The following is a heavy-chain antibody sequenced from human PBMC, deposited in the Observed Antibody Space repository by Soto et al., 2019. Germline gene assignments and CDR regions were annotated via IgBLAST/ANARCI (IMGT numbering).Heavy chain of an antibody. CDR2: IWYDGSNK. CDR3: ARDGVTMVRGVIQY. CDR1: GFTFSSYG. D-gene: IGHD3-10*01. V-gene: IGHV3-33*01. Sequence: QVQLVESGGGVVQPGRSLRLSCAASGFTFSSYGMHWVRQAPGKGLEWVAVIWYDGSNKYYADSVKGRFTISRDNSKNTLYLQMNSLRAEDTAVYYCARDGVTMVRGVIQYWGQGTLVTVSS. J-gene: IGHJ4*02.